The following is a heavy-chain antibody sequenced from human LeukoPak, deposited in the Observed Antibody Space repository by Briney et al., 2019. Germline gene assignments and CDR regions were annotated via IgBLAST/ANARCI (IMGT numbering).Heavy chain of an antibody. D-gene: IGHD6-6*01. V-gene: IGHV3-23*01. Sequence: PGGSLRLSCTATGFTFSNFGMAWVRQAPGQGLEWVSTISGSGGNMYQADSVKGRFTISRDNSRSTLYLQMNSLRAEDTAVYYCAKDAGPQQLVFFDSWGQGTLVTVSP. CDR1: GFTFSNFG. CDR3: AKDAGPQQLVFFDS. CDR2: ISGSGGNM. J-gene: IGHJ4*02.